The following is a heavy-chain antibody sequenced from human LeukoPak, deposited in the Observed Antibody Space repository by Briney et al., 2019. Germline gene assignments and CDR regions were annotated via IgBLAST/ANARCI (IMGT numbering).Heavy chain of an antibody. CDR2: IYCSGST. CDR1: GGSISSSSYY. V-gene: IGHV4-39*01. Sequence: KPSETLSLTRTVSGGSISSSSYYWGWIRQPPGKGLEWIGSIYCSGSTYYNPSLKSRVTISVDTSKNQFSLKLSSVTAADTAVYYCARRPASYCTNGVCYFFDYWGQGTLVTVSS. J-gene: IGHJ4*02. D-gene: IGHD2-8*01. CDR3: ARRPASYCTNGVCYFFDY.